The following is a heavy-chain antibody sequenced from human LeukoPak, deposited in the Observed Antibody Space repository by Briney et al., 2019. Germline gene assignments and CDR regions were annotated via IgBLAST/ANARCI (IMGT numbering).Heavy chain of an antibody. CDR2: IRSSSRTI. V-gene: IGHV3-48*01. J-gene: IGHJ4*02. CDR1: GFTFSSYS. D-gene: IGHD3-10*01. CDR3: ARDGSGRVPEMSAPDY. Sequence: GGSLRLSCAASGFTFSSYSMNWVRQAPGKGLEWVSYIRSSSRTIYYADSVKGRFTISRDNAKNSLYLQMNSLRAEDTAVYYCARDGSGRVPEMSAPDYWGQGTLVTVSS.